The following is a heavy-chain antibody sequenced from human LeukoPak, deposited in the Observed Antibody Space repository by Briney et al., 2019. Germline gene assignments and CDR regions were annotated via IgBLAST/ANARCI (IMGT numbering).Heavy chain of an antibody. CDR2: IYYSGST. J-gene: IGHJ4*02. Sequence: PSETLSLTCTVSGGSISSGDYYWSWIRQPPGKGLEWIGYIYYSGSTYYNPSLKSRVTISVDTSKNQFSLKLSSVTAADTAVYYCASEICSSTSCFLEDYFDYWGQGTLVTVSS. CDR1: GGSISSGDYY. D-gene: IGHD2-2*01. CDR3: ASEICSSTSCFLEDYFDY. V-gene: IGHV4-30-4*08.